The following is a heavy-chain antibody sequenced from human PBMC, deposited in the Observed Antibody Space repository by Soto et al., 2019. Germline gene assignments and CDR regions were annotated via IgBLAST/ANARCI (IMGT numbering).Heavy chain of an antibody. Sequence: LSLTCAVYGGSFSGYYWSWIRQPPGKGLEWIGEINHSGSTNYNPSLKSRVTISVDTSKNQFSLKLSSVTAADTAVYYCARGRRIAAAGTPQGYWGQGTLVTVSS. D-gene: IGHD6-13*01. CDR1: GGSFSGYY. CDR2: INHSGST. V-gene: IGHV4-34*01. CDR3: ARGRRIAAAGTPQGY. J-gene: IGHJ4*02.